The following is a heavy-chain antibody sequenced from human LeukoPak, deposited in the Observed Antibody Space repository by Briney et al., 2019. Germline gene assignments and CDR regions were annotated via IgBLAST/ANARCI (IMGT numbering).Heavy chain of an antibody. CDR1: GGSISSYY. CDR3: ARGLEWELLEDAFDI. V-gene: IGHV4-4*07. J-gene: IGHJ3*02. Sequence: PSETLSLTCTVSGGSISSYYWSWIRRPAGKGLEWIGRIYISGSTNYNPSLKSRVTMSVDTSKNQFSLKLSSVTAADTAVYYCARGLEWELLEDAFDIWGQGTMVTISS. CDR2: IYISGST. D-gene: IGHD1-26*01.